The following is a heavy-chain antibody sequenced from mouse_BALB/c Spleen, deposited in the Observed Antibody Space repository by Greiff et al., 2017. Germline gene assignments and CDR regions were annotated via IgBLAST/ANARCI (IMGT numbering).Heavy chain of an antibody. Sequence: QVQLQQSGAELVRPGASVKLSCKASGYTFTSYWINWVKQRPGRGLEWIGNIYPSDSYTNYNQKFKDKATLTVDKSSSTAYMQLSSPTSEDSAVYYCTRTFYAMDYWGQGTSVTVSS. V-gene: IGHV1-69*02. CDR1: GYTFTSYW. J-gene: IGHJ4*01. CDR2: IYPSDSYT. CDR3: TRTFYAMDY.